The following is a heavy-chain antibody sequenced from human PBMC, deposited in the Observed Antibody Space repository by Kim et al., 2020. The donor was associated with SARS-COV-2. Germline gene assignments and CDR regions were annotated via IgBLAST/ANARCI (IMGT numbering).Heavy chain of an antibody. Sequence: GGSLRLSCAASGFTFSSYAMTWVRQAPGKGPEWVSVISPSGTNTYYADFVKGRFTISRDNSKSTLYLQMSSLRDEDTAVYHCAKGDSNSRLSSLDYWGQGTLVTVSS. V-gene: IGHV3-23*01. J-gene: IGHJ4*02. D-gene: IGHD6-13*01. CDR1: GFTFSSYA. CDR3: AKGDSNSRLSSLDY. CDR2: ISPSGTNT.